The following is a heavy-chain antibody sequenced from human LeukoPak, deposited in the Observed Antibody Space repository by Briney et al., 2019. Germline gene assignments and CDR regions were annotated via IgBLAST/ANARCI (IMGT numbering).Heavy chain of an antibody. CDR2: ISWNSGSI. V-gene: IGHV3-9*01. Sequence: WIRQPPGKGLEWVSGISWNSGSIGYADSVKGRFTISRDNAKNSLYLQMNSLRAEDTAVYYCAKRGYYYGSGSPNPYYFDYWGQGTLVTVSS. D-gene: IGHD3-10*01. J-gene: IGHJ4*02. CDR3: AKRGYYYGSGSPNPYYFDY.